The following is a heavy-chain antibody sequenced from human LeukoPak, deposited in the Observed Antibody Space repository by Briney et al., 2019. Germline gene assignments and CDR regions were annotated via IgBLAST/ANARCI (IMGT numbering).Heavy chain of an antibody. CDR3: AKLAKYFYGSETYYFFEH. V-gene: IGHV3-7*01. J-gene: IGHJ4*02. Sequence: GGSLRLSCAASGFTFNIYWVSWVRQTPGKGLEWVANINQDGSEKYYVDSVKGRFTISRDNAKNSLYLQMNSLRVEDTAVYYCAKLAKYFYGSETYYFFEHWGQGTPVTASS. D-gene: IGHD3-10*01. CDR1: GFTFNIYW. CDR2: INQDGSEK.